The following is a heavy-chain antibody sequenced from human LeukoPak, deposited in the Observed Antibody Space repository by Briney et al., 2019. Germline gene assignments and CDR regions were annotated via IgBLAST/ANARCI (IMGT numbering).Heavy chain of an antibody. Sequence: GGSLIPSCAASGFTFSSYVMSWVRQDQGKGLEWVSAISGSGDSTYYADSVKGRFTISRDNSKNTLYLQMNSLRAEDTAVYYCAKGPLGDFYYYMDVWGKGTTVTISS. V-gene: IGHV3-23*01. CDR1: GFTFSSYV. CDR3: AKGPLGDFYYYMDV. CDR2: ISGSGDST. D-gene: IGHD3-16*01. J-gene: IGHJ6*03.